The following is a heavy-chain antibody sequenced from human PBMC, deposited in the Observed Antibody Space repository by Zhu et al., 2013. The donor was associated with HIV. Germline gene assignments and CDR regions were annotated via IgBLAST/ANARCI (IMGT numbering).Heavy chain of an antibody. D-gene: IGHD6-19*01. V-gene: IGHV4-38-2*01. Sequence: VQLQESGPGLVKPSETLSLTCVVSGYSISSGYYWGWIRQPPGKGLEWIGSIYHSGSTYYNPSLKSRVTISIDTSKNQFSLKLSSVTAADTAVYYCARVSSIAVAHLDYWGQGTLVTVSS. CDR3: ARVSSIAVAHLDY. CDR2: IYHSGST. CDR1: GYSISSGYY. J-gene: IGHJ4*02.